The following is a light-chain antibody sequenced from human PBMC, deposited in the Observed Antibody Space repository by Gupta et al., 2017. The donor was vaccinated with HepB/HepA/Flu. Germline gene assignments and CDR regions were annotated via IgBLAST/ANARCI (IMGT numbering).Light chain of an antibody. CDR1: SSNSGNDQ. CDR2: NDN. J-gene: IGLJ1*01. Sequence: QRGALPSSGSSSNSGNDQAYRYQQPPGTAPKLLIYNDNQRPSGVPDRFSGSKSGTTASLAISGRRSEDEADYYCVGWDDSLSGYVFGAGTKVTVL. CDR3: VGWDDSLSGYV. V-gene: IGLV1-47*02.